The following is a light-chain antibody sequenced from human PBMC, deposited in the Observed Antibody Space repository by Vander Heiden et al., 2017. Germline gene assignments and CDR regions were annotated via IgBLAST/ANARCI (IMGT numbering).Light chain of an antibody. J-gene: IGLJ2*01. CDR3: QSYDSSLSGVV. V-gene: IGLV1-40*01. CDR1: RSNFGAGYD. Sequence: QSVLPQPPSVSGAPGHRVTLSCTGSRSNFGAGYDVHWYQQLPGTAPKLLIYGNSNRPSGVPDRFSGSKSGTSASLAITGLQAEDEADYYCQSYDSSLSGVVFGGGTKLTVL. CDR2: GNS.